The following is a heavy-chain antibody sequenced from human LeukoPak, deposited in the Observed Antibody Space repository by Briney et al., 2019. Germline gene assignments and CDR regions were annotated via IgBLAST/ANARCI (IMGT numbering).Heavy chain of an antibody. J-gene: IGHJ3*02. V-gene: IGHV4-4*02. CDR3: AREGELLLWFGELSERSSDGPHDAFDI. CDR1: GGSISSSNW. CDR2: IYHSGST. D-gene: IGHD3-10*01. Sequence: SETLSLTCAVSGGSISSSNWWSWVRQPPGKGLEWIGEIYHSGSTNYNPSLKSRVTISVDKSKNQFPLKLSSVTAADTAVYYCAREGELLLWFGELSERSSDGPHDAFDIWGQGTMVTVSS.